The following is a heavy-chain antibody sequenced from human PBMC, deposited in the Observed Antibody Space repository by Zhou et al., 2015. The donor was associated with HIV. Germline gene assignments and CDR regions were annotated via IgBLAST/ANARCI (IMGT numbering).Heavy chain of an antibody. D-gene: IGHD2-15*01. CDR3: ASRYCSGDNCYSNYYYGMDV. CDR2: IIPIYGTI. Sequence: QVQLVQSGADVKKPGSSVKVSCRATGGTFISYAISWVRQAPGQGLEWMGGIIPIYGTINYAQKFQGRVTITADKSTSTAYMELTSLRSEDTAVYYCASRYCSGDNCYSNYYYGMDVWGQGTTVTVSS. CDR1: GGTFISYA. J-gene: IGHJ6*02. V-gene: IGHV1-69*06.